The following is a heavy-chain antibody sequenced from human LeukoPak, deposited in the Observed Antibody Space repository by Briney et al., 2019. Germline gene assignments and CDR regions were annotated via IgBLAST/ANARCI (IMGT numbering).Heavy chain of an antibody. Sequence: PGGSLRLSCAASGFTFSSYAMHWVRQAPGKGLEYVSAISSNGGSTYYASSVKGRFTISRDNSKNTLYLQMGSLRAEDMAVYYCARDLSELLWFGESQIHDAFDIWGQGTMVTVSS. J-gene: IGHJ3*02. V-gene: IGHV3-64*01. CDR1: GFTFSSYA. CDR3: ARDLSELLWFGESQIHDAFDI. CDR2: ISSNGGST. D-gene: IGHD3-10*01.